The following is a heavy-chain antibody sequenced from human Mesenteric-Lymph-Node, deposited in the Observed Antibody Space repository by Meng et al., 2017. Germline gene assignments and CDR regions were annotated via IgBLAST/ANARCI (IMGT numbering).Heavy chain of an antibody. J-gene: IGHJ4*02. Sequence: QVQFVQSGAGVKKPGASVKVSCKASGYTFTSYAMHWVRQAPGQRLEWMGWINAGNGNKKYSQKFQGRVTITRDTSASTAYMELSSLRSEDTAVYYCASKEPYSYGPLDYWGQGTLVTVSS. CDR3: ASKEPYSYGPLDY. CDR1: GYTFTSYA. V-gene: IGHV1-3*01. CDR2: INAGNGNK. D-gene: IGHD5-18*01.